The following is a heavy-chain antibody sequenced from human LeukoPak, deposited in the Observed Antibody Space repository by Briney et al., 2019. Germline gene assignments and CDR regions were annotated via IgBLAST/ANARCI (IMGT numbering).Heavy chain of an antibody. J-gene: IGHJ4*02. V-gene: IGHV4-59*01. Sequence: SETLSLTCTVSGGSISSYYWSWIRQPPGKGLAWMGYIYYSGSTNYNPSLKSRVTISVDTSKNQFSLKLSSVTAADTAVYYCARVVNTYGGNVYFDYWGQGTLVTVSS. CDR2: IYYSGST. D-gene: IGHD4-23*01. CDR1: GGSISSYY. CDR3: ARVVNTYGGNVYFDY.